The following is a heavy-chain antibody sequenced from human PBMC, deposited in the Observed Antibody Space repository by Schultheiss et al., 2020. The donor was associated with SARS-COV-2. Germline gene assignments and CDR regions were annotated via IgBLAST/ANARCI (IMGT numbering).Heavy chain of an antibody. CDR1: GGSISSYY. D-gene: IGHD1-7*01. J-gene: IGHJ6*03. CDR2: IYYSGST. V-gene: IGHV4-59*08. Sequence: SQTLSLTCTVSGGSISSYYWSWIRQPPGKGLEWIGYIYYSGSTYYNPSLKSRVTISVDTSKNQFSLKLSSVTAADTAVYYCARVGTGTTSYYYYYMDVWGKGTTVTVSS. CDR3: ARVGTGTTSYYYYYMDV.